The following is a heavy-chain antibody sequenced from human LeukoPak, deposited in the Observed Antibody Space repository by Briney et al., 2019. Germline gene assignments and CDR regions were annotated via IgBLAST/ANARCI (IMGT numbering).Heavy chain of an antibody. CDR3: ARDLPIDYYDSSGRHGY. Sequence: SETLSLTCTVSGGSICSYYWSWIRQPPGKGLEWIGSIYYSGSTYYNPSLKSRVTISVDTSKNQFSLKLSSVTAADTAVYYCARDLPIDYYDSSGRHGYWGQGTLVTVSS. V-gene: IGHV4-39*07. CDR2: IYYSGST. CDR1: GGSICSYY. D-gene: IGHD3-22*01. J-gene: IGHJ4*02.